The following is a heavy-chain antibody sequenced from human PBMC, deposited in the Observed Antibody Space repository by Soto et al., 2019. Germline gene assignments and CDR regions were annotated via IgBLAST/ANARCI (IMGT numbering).Heavy chain of an antibody. D-gene: IGHD2-21*01. CDR1: GFSLTGNSY. Sequence: PSETLSLTCTVSGFSLTGNSYWGWVRQHPGKGPEWIASMYHGGTTFYNPSRKSRVSVSMDTSKNQFCLRLRSVTATDTAVYFCARVHVMVVGGSTFDYWGHGIMVTVSS. CDR3: ARVHVMVVGGSTFDY. J-gene: IGHJ4*01. V-gene: IGHV4-38-2*02. CDR2: MYHGGTT.